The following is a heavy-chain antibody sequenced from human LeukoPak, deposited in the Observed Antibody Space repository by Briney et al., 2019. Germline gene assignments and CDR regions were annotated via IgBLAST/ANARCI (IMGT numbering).Heavy chain of an antibody. V-gene: IGHV3-23*01. Sequence: GGSLRLSCAASGFTFSSYAMTWVRQAPGKGLEGVSAISDTGGSTYDADSLKGRFTISRDNSKNTLYLQMNSLRAEDTAVYYCAKDTSIGRYCTNGVCSPFDYWGQGTLVTVSS. CDR1: GFTFSSYA. D-gene: IGHD2-8*01. CDR2: ISDTGGST. CDR3: AKDTSIGRYCTNGVCSPFDY. J-gene: IGHJ4*02.